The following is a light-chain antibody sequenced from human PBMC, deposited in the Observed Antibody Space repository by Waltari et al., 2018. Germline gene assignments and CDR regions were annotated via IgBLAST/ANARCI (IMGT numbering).Light chain of an antibody. CDR2: RSN. V-gene: IGLV1-47*01. CDR1: SSNIGSNY. J-gene: IGLJ3*02. Sequence: QSVLTQPPSVSGTPGQRVTISCSGGSSNIGSNYVHWYQQFPGTAPQVRISRSNQRPSGVPDRFAGAKSGPSASLAISGLRAEDEGDYYCAAWDDRLSGWVFGGGTKLTVL. CDR3: AAWDDRLSGWV.